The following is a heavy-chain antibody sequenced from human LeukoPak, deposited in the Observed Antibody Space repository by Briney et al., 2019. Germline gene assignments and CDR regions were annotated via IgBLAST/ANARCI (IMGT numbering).Heavy chain of an antibody. D-gene: IGHD7-27*01. CDR1: EFIFSDYW. Sequence: GGSLRLSCVASEFIFSDYWMSWVRQAPGKGLEWVANIKQGGREEKYVGSVKGRFAISRDDAKSTLYLQMDSLSGDDTAVYYCWGNKGGGFESWGRGTLVTVSS. J-gene: IGHJ5*01. CDR2: IKQGGREE. CDR3: WGNKGGGFES. V-gene: IGHV3-7*03.